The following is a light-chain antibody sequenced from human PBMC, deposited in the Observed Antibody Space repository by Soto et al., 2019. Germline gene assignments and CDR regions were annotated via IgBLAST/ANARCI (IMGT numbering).Light chain of an antibody. CDR3: QQYTIWPPCT. CDR1: QSVSSS. CDR2: GAS. Sequence: EIVMTQSPATLSVTPGERVTLSCRASQSVSSSLAWYRQKHGQAPRLLSFGASTRATGIPARFSSSGSGTVFTLAISILQSEDFAVYYCQQYTIWPPCTFGPGTKVDIK. J-gene: IGKJ3*01. V-gene: IGKV3-15*01.